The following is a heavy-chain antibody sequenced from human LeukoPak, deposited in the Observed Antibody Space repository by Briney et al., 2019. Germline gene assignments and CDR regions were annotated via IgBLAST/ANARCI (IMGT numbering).Heavy chain of an antibody. D-gene: IGHD3-22*01. Sequence: SETLCLTCTVSGVSISRGSHYWSWIRQPAGKGLEWIGRIHTVGNTNYSPSLWRRVTISVDTSKNQFSLRLHSVTAADTAVYYCARDRSYYSDTGTDYWGQGALVTVSS. CDR3: ARDRSYYSDTGTDY. J-gene: IGHJ4*02. V-gene: IGHV4-61*02. CDR2: IHTVGNT. CDR1: GVSISRGSHY.